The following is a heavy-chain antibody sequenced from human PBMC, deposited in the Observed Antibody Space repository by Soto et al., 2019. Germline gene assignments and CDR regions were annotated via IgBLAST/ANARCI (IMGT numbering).Heavy chain of an antibody. V-gene: IGHV4-34*01. CDR2: INHSGST. CDR1: GGSFSGYY. D-gene: IGHD5-18*01. J-gene: IGHJ4*02. CDR3: ARGRGYSYGYVTDY. Sequence: PSETLSLTCAVYGGSFSGYYWSWIRQPPGKGLEWIGEINHSGSTNYNPSLKSRVTISVDTSKNQFSLELSSVTAADTAVYYCARGRGYSYGYVTDYWGQGTLVTVSS.